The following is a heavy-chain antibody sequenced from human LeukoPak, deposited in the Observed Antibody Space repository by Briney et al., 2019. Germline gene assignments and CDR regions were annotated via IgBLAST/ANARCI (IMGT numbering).Heavy chain of an antibody. V-gene: IGHV4-34*01. CDR2: INHSGST. CDR3: ARDPKYYYYMDV. CDR1: GDSISSDY. Sequence: SETLSLTCSVSGDSISSDYWSWIRQPPGKGLEWIGEINHSGSTNYNPSLKSRVTISVDTSKNQFSLKLSSVTAADTAVYYCARDPKYYYYMDVWGKGTTVTVSS. J-gene: IGHJ6*03.